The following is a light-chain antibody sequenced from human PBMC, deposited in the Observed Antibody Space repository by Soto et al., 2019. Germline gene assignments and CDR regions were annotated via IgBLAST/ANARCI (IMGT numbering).Light chain of an antibody. Sequence: DIQMTQSPSTLSTSVGDRVTITCRASQSISNLLAWYQQKPGKAPKLLIYDASSLESGVPSRFSGSGSGTEFTLTISSLQPDDFATYYCKQYNAYPPWTLGQGTKVDIK. CDR1: QSISNL. V-gene: IGKV1-5*01. J-gene: IGKJ1*01. CDR2: DAS. CDR3: KQYNAYPPWT.